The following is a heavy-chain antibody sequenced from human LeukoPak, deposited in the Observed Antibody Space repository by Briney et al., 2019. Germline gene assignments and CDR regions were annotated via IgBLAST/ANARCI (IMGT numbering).Heavy chain of an antibody. J-gene: IGHJ4*02. D-gene: IGHD1-1*01. CDR3: ARDVSLTTTGTTGDY. Sequence: GASVKVSCKASGGTFSSYAISWVRQAPGQGLEWMGGIIPIFGTANYAQKFQGRVTITADESTSTAYMELSRLRSDDTAVYYCARDVSLTTTGTTGDYWGQGTLVTVSS. CDR2: IIPIFGTA. V-gene: IGHV1-69*13. CDR1: GGTFSSYA.